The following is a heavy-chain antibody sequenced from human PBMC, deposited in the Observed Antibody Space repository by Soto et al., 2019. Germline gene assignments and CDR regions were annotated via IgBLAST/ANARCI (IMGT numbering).Heavy chain of an antibody. D-gene: IGHD2-15*01. CDR3: AKDVEALALVGGMDX. J-gene: IGHJ6*02. V-gene: IGHV3-30*18. CDR1: GFTFSSYG. Sequence: GGSLRLSFAASGFTFSSYGMHWVRQAPGKGLEWVSVISYDGSNKYYAYSVKGRFTISRDNSKNTLYLQMNSLRAEDTAVYYCAKDVEALALVGGMDXWGQGTTVTVS. CDR2: ISYDGSNK.